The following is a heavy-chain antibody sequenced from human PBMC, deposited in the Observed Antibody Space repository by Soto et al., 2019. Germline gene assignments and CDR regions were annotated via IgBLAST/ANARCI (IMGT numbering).Heavy chain of an antibody. J-gene: IGHJ6*02. CDR3: ASPSFVRDIVVVPAASVSSYYYGTDV. Sequence: EASVKVSCKASGGTFSSYAISWVRQAPGQGLEWMGGIIPIFGTANYAQKFQGRVTITADESTSTAYMELSSLRSEDTAVYYCASPSFVRDIVVVPAASVSSYYYGTDVWGQGTTVTVSS. D-gene: IGHD2-2*01. CDR2: IIPIFGTA. CDR1: GGTFSSYA. V-gene: IGHV1-69*13.